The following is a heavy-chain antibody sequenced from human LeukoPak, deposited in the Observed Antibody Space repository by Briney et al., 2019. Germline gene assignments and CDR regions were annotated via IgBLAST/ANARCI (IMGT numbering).Heavy chain of an antibody. CDR1: GFTFSTYW. CDR3: ARDSVDSGHDFDI. CDR2: INTDGSST. J-gene: IGHJ3*02. D-gene: IGHD3-10*01. Sequence: GGSLRLSCAASGFTFSTYWMHWVSHAPGKGLVWVSRINTDGSSTSYADSVKGRFTISRDNAKNTLYLQMNSLRAEDTAVYYCARDSVDSGHDFDIWGQGTMVTVSS. V-gene: IGHV3-74*01.